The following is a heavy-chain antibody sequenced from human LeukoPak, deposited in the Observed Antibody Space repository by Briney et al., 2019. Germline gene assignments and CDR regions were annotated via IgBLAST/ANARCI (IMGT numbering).Heavy chain of an antibody. D-gene: IGHD4-17*01. Sequence: GGPLRLSCAASGFTFSSYAMSWVRQAPGKGLEWVSAISGSGGSTYYADSVKGRFTISRDNSKNTLYLQMNSLRAEDTAVYYCAKVPHYGDYVIWGQGTMVTVSS. CDR2: ISGSGGST. V-gene: IGHV3-23*01. CDR1: GFTFSSYA. J-gene: IGHJ3*02. CDR3: AKVPHYGDYVI.